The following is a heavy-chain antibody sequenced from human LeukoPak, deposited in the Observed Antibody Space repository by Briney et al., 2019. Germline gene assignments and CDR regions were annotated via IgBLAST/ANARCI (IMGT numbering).Heavy chain of an antibody. J-gene: IGHJ4*02. CDR1: GLTFNNYA. CDR2: ITGSGRTT. CDR3: AKGLLITILGSLDY. D-gene: IGHD3-3*01. Sequence: GGSLRLSCAASGLTFNNYAMSWVRQAPGKGLEWVSGITGSGRTTYYADSVKGRFTISRDNSKNSLYLQINNLRAEDTAVYYCAKGLLITILGSLDYWGQGTLVTVSS. V-gene: IGHV3-23*01.